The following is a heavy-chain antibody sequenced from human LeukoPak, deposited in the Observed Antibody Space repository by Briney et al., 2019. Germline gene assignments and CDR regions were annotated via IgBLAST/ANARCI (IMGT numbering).Heavy chain of an antibody. J-gene: IGHJ4*02. CDR2: SNPNSGGT. D-gene: IGHD6-13*01. CDR3: ALAPRIAAAGNFDY. V-gene: IGHV1-2*02. CDR1: GYTFTGYY. Sequence: ASVKVSCKASGYTFTGYYMHWVRQAPGQGLEWMGWSNPNSGGTNYAQKFQGRVTMTRDTSISTAYMELSRLRSDDTAVYYCALAPRIAAAGNFDYWGQGTLVTVS.